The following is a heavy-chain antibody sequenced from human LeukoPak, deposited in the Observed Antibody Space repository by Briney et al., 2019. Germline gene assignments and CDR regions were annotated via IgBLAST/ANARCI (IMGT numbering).Heavy chain of an antibody. D-gene: IGHD3-9*01. CDR1: GFTFSDSW. CDR2: ISNGGDHT. Sequence: GGSLRPSCEASGFTFSDSWMSWVRQAPGKGLEWVSVISNGGDHTYYADSVKGRFAISRDNSKNTLYLQMNSLRTEDTAIYYCAKDRLYFGNDFGDYWGQGTLATVSS. CDR3: AKDRLYFGNDFGDY. J-gene: IGHJ4*02. V-gene: IGHV3-23*01.